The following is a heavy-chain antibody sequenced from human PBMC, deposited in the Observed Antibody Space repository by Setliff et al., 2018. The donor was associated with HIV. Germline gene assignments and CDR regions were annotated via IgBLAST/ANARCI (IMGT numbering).Heavy chain of an antibody. Sequence: GGSLRLSCVTSGFTFTSHSMNWVRLRPGKGLEWVASISGSGTYTHYADSVRGRFTVSRDNAKNSLWLQLYSLKVEDTALYFCVRSLSVNSSTYYWAFDFWGQGAPVTVSS. V-gene: IGHV3-21*01. D-gene: IGHD3-22*01. CDR1: GFTFTSHS. CDR2: ISGSGTYT. J-gene: IGHJ4*02. CDR3: VRSLSVNSSTYYWAFDF.